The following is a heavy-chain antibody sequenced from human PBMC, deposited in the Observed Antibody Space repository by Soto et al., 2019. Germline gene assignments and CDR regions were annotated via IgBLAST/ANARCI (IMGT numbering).Heavy chain of an antibody. Sequence: QVQLVESGGGLVKPGGSLRLSCVASGFTFSDYYMSWIRQAPGKGLEWVSYISSNDNTVYYADSVKGRFTVSRDSAKNSLYLQMNSLRADDTAVYYCARGPYSSGWYYFVSWGQGTLLTVSS. CDR3: ARGPYSSGWYYFVS. D-gene: IGHD6-19*01. J-gene: IGHJ4*02. CDR1: GFTFSDYY. V-gene: IGHV3-11*01. CDR2: ISSNDNTV.